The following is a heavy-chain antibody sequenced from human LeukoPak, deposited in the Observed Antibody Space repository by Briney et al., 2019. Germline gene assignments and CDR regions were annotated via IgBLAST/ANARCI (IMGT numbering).Heavy chain of an antibody. CDR3: ARRVSGYSSSWYGRYFDY. V-gene: IGHV4-39*01. D-gene: IGHD6-13*01. CDR2: IYYSGST. Sequence: SQTLSLTCTVSGGSISSGGYYWSWIRQHPGKGLEWIGSIYYSGSTYYNPSPKSRVTISVDTSKNQFSLKLSSVTAADTAVYYCARRVSGYSSSWYGRYFDYWGQGTLVTVSS. J-gene: IGHJ4*02. CDR1: GGSISSGGYY.